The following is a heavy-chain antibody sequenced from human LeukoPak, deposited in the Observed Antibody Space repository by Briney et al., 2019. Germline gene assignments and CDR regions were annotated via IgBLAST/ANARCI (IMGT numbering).Heavy chain of an antibody. J-gene: IGHJ4*02. V-gene: IGHV1-2*02. D-gene: IGHD3-10*01. CDR3: ARRGSGNYYNVYYFDY. CDR1: GSTFTDYY. Sequence: GASVKVSCKASGSTFTDYYIPWVRQAPGRGRGWMGWINPNSGGTNYAQKFQDRVTMTRDASISTAYMELSSLRSDDTALYYCARRGSGNYYNVYYFDYWSQGTLVTVSS. CDR2: INPNSGGT.